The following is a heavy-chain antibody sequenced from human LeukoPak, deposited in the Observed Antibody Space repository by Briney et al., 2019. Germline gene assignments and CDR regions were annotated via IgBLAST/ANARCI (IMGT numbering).Heavy chain of an antibody. CDR1: GFTFSSYW. D-gene: IGHD3-9*01. V-gene: IGHV3-7*01. CDR2: VKQDGSEK. Sequence: GGSLRLSCAASGFTFSSYWMSWVRQAPGKGLEWVANVKQDGSEKYYVDSVKGRFTISRDNAKNSLYLQMNSLRAEDTAVYYCARDIYDILTGDAFDIWGQGTMVTVSS. CDR3: ARDIYDILTGDAFDI. J-gene: IGHJ3*02.